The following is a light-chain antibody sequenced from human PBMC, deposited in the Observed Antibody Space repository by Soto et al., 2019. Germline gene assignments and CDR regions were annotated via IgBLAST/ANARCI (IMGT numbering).Light chain of an antibody. V-gene: IGKV3-15*01. Sequence: EIVMTQSPATLSVSPGERDTLSCRASRSVNPNLAWYQQKPGQAPRLLIYGSSTRATNIPARFSASGSGTEVPLTISSLQSEDVAVYYCQHYNKWPSLTFGGGTQVEI. J-gene: IGKJ4*01. CDR1: RSVNPN. CDR2: GSS. CDR3: QHYNKWPSLT.